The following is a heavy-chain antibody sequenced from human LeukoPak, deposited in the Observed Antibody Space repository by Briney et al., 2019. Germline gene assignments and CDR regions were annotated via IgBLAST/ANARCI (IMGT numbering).Heavy chain of an antibody. V-gene: IGHV1-2*02. CDR2: INPNSGGT. CDR3: ARPPTEYSGSYHF. Sequence: ASVKVSCKASGYTFTGYYMHWVRQAPGQGLEWMGWINPNSGGTNYAQKFQGRVTMTRDTSISTAYLDLSRLGSDDTAVYYCARPPTEYSGSYHFWGQGTLVTVSS. CDR1: GYTFTGYY. D-gene: IGHD3-10*01. J-gene: IGHJ4*02.